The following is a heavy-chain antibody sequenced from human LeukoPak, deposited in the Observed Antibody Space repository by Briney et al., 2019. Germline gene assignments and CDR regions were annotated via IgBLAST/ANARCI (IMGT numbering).Heavy chain of an antibody. CDR2: IYYSGST. Sequence: SGTLSLTCTVSGGSISSYYWSWIRQPPGKGLEWIGYIYYSGSTNYNPSLKSRVTISVDTSKNQFSLKLSSVTAADTAVYYCARTTEGGYTYDYFYYYYMDVWGKGTTVTISS. CDR1: GGSISSYY. D-gene: IGHD5-18*01. J-gene: IGHJ6*03. V-gene: IGHV4-59*01. CDR3: ARTTEGGYTYDYFYYYYMDV.